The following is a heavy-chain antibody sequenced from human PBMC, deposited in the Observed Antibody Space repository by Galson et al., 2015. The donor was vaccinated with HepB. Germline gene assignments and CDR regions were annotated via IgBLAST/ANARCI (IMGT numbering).Heavy chain of an antibody. D-gene: IGHD3-16*01. V-gene: IGHV3-11*06. J-gene: IGHJ6*02. Sequence: SLRLSCAASGFTFSDYYMSWIRQAPGKGLEWVSSISTSSTYIYYADSVKGRFTISRDNAKNSLYLQMNSLRAEDTAVYYCAAYAQSYYYYGMDVWGQGTTVTVSS. CDR2: ISTSSTYI. CDR1: GFTFSDYY. CDR3: AAYAQSYYYYGMDV.